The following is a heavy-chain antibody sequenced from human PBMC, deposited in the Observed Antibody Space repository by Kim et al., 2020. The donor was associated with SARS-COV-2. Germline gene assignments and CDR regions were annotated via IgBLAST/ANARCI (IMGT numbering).Heavy chain of an antibody. D-gene: IGHD3-16*02. CDR1: GGSISSYY. V-gene: IGHV4-59*13. CDR3: ARVVYRWVDP. Sequence: SETLSLTCTVSGGSISSYYWSWIRQPPGKGLEWSGYIYYSGSTNYNPSLKIRGTISVDTSKNQFSLKLSSVTAAATAVYYCARVVYRWVDPWGQGTLVTVSS. CDR2: IYYSGST. J-gene: IGHJ5*02.